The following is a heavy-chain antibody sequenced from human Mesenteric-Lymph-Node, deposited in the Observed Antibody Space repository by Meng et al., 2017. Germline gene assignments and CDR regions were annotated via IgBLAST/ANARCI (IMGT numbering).Heavy chain of an antibody. J-gene: IGHJ3*02. CDR2: INPNSGGT. Sequence: ASVKVSCKASGYTFTGYYMHWVRQAPGQGLEWMGRINPNSGGTNYAQKFQGRVTMTRDTSISTAYMELSRLRSDDTAVYYCARATINYYGSGNDAFDIWGQGTMVTVSS. CDR3: ARATINYYGSGNDAFDI. V-gene: IGHV1-2*06. CDR1: GYTFTGYY. D-gene: IGHD3-10*01.